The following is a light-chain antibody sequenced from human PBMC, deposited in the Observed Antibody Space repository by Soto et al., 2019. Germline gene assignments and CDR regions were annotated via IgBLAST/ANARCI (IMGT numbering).Light chain of an antibody. Sequence: QTVVAQEPSFSVSPGGTVTLTCGLSSGSVSTSSYPSWYQQTPGQAPRTLIYSTNIRSSGVPDRFSGSIFGNKAAPTITGAHADDEGDYYCALYIDSGVSVFGGGTKLTVL. V-gene: IGLV8-61*01. J-gene: IGLJ3*02. CDR1: SGSVSTSSY. CDR2: STN. CDR3: ALYIDSGVSV.